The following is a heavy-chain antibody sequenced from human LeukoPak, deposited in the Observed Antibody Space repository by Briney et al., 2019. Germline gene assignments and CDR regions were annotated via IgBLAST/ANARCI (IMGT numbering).Heavy chain of an antibody. CDR3: AAEGGVAAAGTNYFDY. D-gene: IGHD6-13*01. V-gene: IGHV4-31*03. CDR1: GGSISSGGYY. J-gene: IGHJ4*02. Sequence: SETLSLTCTVSGGSISSGGYYWSWIRQHPGKGLEWIGYIYYSGSTYYNPSLKSRVTISVDTSKNQFSLKLSSVTAADTAVYYCAAEGGVAAAGTNYFDYWGQGTLVTVTS. CDR2: IYYSGST.